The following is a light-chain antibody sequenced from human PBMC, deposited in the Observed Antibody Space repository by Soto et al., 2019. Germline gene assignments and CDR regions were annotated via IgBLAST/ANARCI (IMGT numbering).Light chain of an antibody. Sequence: QSVLTQPPSVSGAPGQRVTISCTGSSSNIGAGYDVHWYQQLPGTAPKLLIYGNSNRPSGVPDRFSGAKSGTSASLAITGLQADDEADYYCQSYDSSRSGVVFGGGTKLTVL. CDR2: GNS. CDR1: SSNIGAGYD. CDR3: QSYDSSRSGVV. J-gene: IGLJ2*01. V-gene: IGLV1-40*01.